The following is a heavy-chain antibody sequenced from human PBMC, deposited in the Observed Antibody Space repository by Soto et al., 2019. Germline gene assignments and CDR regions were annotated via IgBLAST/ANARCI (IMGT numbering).Heavy chain of an antibody. V-gene: IGHV3-74*01. J-gene: IGHJ6*02. CDR1: GFTFGSYW. CDR2: IDSDGSST. CDR3: ARGRPYGMDV. Sequence: EVQLVESGGGLVQPGGSLRVSCAASGFTFGSYWMNWVRQAPGKGLVWVSRIDSDGSSTTYADSVKGRFTTSRDNAKNTLYLQMSSLRVVDTAVYSCARGRPYGMDVWGQGTTVTVSS.